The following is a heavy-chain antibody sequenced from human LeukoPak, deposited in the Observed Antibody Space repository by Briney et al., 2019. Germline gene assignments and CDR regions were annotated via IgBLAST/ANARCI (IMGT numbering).Heavy chain of an antibody. Sequence: ASVTVSRKASGYAFTNYFMHWVRQAPGPGLEWMGIINPSGGSTTYAQKFQGRVTMTRDTSTNTAYMELSSLTSEDRAVYYCARLGAYLRSFDYWGQGTLVTVSS. V-gene: IGHV1-46*01. J-gene: IGHJ4*02. CDR3: ARLGAYLRSFDY. D-gene: IGHD3-10*01. CDR2: INPSGGST. CDR1: GYAFTNYF.